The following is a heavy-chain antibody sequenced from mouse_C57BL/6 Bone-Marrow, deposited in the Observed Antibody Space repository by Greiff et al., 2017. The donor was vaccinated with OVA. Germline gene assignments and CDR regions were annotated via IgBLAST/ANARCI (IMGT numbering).Heavy chain of an antibody. CDR1: GYSFTSYY. J-gene: IGHJ1*03. Sequence: QVQLQQSGPELVKPGASVKISCKASGYSFTSYYIHWVKQRPGQGLEWIGWIYPGSGNTKYNEKFKGKATLTADTSSSTAYMQLSSLTSEDSAVYYCARDDDGRLPGGYFDVWGTGTTVTVSS. CDR3: ARDDDGRLPGGYFDV. V-gene: IGHV1-66*01. D-gene: IGHD1-1*01. CDR2: IYPGSGNT.